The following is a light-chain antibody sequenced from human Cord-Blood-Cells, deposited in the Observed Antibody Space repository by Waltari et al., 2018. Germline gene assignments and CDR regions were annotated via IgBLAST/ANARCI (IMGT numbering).Light chain of an antibody. CDR3: QSYESSKQV. V-gene: IGLV6-57*03. CDR1: SGSIASNY. Sequence: NFMLTQPHSVSESPGKTVTISCTRSSGSIASNYVQWYQPRPGSAPTTVIYEDNQRPSGVPDRFSGSIDSSSNSAALTISGLKTEDEADYYCQSYESSKQVFGGGTKLTVL. J-gene: IGLJ3*02. CDR2: EDN.